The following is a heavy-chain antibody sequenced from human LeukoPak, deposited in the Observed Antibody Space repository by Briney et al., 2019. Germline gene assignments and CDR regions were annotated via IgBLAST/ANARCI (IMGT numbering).Heavy chain of an antibody. D-gene: IGHD3-10*01. V-gene: IGHV3-7*01. Sequence: ETLSLTCAVSGGSISISSYYWGWIRQPPGKGLEWVANIKQDGSEKYYVDSVKGRFTISRDNSKNTLYLQMYSLRAEDTAVYYCAKDFNVWLTYYYGSGSSFDYWGQGTLVTVSS. J-gene: IGHJ4*02. CDR2: IKQDGSEK. CDR3: AKDFNVWLTYYYGSGSSFDY. CDR1: GGSISISSYY.